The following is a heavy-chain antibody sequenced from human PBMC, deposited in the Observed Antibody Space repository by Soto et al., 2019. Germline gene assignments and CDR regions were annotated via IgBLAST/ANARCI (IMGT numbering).Heavy chain of an antibody. CDR3: ARDKVDYDTLYNWFDP. V-gene: IGHV1-18*01. J-gene: IGHJ5*02. CDR1: GYTFTSYG. D-gene: IGHD3-9*01. CDR2: ISAYNGNT. Sequence: QVQLVQSGAEVKKPGASVKVSCKASGYTFTSYGISWVRQAPGQGLEWMGWISAYNGNTNYAQKLQGRVTMTTDTSTSTAYIELRSLRSDDTAVYYCARDKVDYDTLYNWFDPWGQGTLVTVSS.